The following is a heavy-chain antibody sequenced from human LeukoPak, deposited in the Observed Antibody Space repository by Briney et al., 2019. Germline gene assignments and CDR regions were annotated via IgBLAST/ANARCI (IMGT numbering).Heavy chain of an antibody. V-gene: IGHV4-59*01. J-gene: IGHJ5*02. CDR3: ARVGTIAARGIWFDP. D-gene: IGHD6-6*01. CDR1: GGSISSYY. Sequence: PSETLSLTCTVSGGSISSYYWSWIRQPPGKGLEWIGYIYYSGSTNYNPSLKSRVTISVDTSKNQFSLKLSSVTAADTAVYYCARVGTIAARGIWFDPGGQGTLVTVSS. CDR2: IYYSGST.